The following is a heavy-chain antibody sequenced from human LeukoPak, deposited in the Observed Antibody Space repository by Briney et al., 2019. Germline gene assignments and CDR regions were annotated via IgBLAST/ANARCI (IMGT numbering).Heavy chain of an antibody. D-gene: IGHD4-11*01. CDR2: IYYSGST. J-gene: IGHJ4*02. Sequence: SETLSLTCTGSGGSISSSSYYWGWIRQPPGKGLEWIGSIYYSGSTYYNPSLKSRVTISVDTSKNQFSLKLSSVTAADTAVYYCASPRPDDYRLDWGQGTLVTVSS. V-gene: IGHV4-39*01. CDR3: ASPRPDDYRLD. CDR1: GGSISSSSYY.